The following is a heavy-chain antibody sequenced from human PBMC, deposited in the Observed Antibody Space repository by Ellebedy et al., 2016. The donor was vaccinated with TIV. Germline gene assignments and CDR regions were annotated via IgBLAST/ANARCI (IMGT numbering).Heavy chain of an antibody. Sequence: SETLSLTCTVSGASISNSRYYWGWIRQPPGKGLEWIGEINHSGSTNYNPSLKSRVTISVDTSKNQFSLKLSSVTAADTAVYYCASGNVDTADNFPFDYWGQGTLVTVSP. D-gene: IGHD5-18*01. V-gene: IGHV4-39*07. CDR2: INHSGST. CDR3: ASGNVDTADNFPFDY. J-gene: IGHJ4*02. CDR1: GASISNSRYY.